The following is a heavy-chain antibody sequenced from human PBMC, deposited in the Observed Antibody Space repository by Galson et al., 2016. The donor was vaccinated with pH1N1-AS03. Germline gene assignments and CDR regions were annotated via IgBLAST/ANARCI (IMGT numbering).Heavy chain of an antibody. CDR3: AKARGLVPPKYFVDY. D-gene: IGHD3/OR15-3a*01. Sequence: SLRLSCAASGFSFSNFAVTWVRQAPGKGLEWVSLIHDDGVGKYYADSVKGRFTISRDNSKNTLFLQMNSLRDEDTAVYYCAKARGLVPPKYFVDYWGQGTLVAVSS. V-gene: IGHV3-23*01. CDR1: GFSFSNFA. CDR2: IHDDGVGK. J-gene: IGHJ4*02.